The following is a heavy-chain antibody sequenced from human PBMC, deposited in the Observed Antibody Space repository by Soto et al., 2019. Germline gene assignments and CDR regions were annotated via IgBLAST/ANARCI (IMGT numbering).Heavy chain of an antibody. CDR2: INHSGST. Sequence: SETLSLTCAVYGGSFRGYYWSWIRQPPGKGLEWLGEINHSGSTNYNPSLKSRVTISVDTSKNQFSLKLSSVTAADTAVYYCARAGVLAQLVLSYYYYYGMDVWGQGTTVTVSS. J-gene: IGHJ6*02. CDR3: ARAGVLAQLVLSYYYYYGMDV. CDR1: GGSFRGYY. V-gene: IGHV4-34*01. D-gene: IGHD6-6*01.